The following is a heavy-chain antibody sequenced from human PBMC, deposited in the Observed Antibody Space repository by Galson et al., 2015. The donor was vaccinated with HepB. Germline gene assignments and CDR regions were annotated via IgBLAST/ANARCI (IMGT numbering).Heavy chain of an antibody. J-gene: IGHJ4*02. CDR2: INSDGSYI. CDR1: GFTFSSYW. D-gene: IGHD6-13*01. CDR3: ARTRGAAAGIFGN. Sequence: SLRLSCAASGFTFSSYWMHWVRQVPGKGLVWVSRINSDGSYITYADSVKGRFTISRDNAKNTLYLQMSSPRAEDTALYYCARTRGAAAGIFGNWGQGSLVTVSS. V-gene: IGHV3-74*01.